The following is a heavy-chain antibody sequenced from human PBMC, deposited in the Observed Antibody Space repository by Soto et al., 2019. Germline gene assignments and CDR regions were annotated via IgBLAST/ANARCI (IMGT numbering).Heavy chain of an antibody. D-gene: IGHD3-22*01. Sequence: QVQLVESGGGVVQPGRSLRLSCAASGFTFSSYGMHWVRQAPGKGLEWVAVIWYDGSNKYYADSVKGRFTISRDNSKNTLYLQMNSLRAEDTAVYYCARSNYDSTSDYWGQGTLVTVSS. V-gene: IGHV3-33*01. CDR3: ARSNYDSTSDY. J-gene: IGHJ4*02. CDR1: GFTFSSYG. CDR2: IWYDGSNK.